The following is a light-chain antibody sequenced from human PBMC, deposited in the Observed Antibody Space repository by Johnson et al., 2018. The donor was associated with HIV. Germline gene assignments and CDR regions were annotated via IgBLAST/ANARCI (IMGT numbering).Light chain of an antibody. V-gene: IGLV1-51*01. CDR2: DNN. CDR3: GTWDCSLRVYV. CDR1: SSNIGNNY. Sequence: LTQPPSVSAAPGQKVTISCSGSSSNIGNNYVSWYQQLPGTAPKLLIYDNNKRPSGIPDRFSGSKSGTSATLGITGLQTGDEADYYCGTWDCSLRVYVFGTGTGVTVL. J-gene: IGLJ1*01.